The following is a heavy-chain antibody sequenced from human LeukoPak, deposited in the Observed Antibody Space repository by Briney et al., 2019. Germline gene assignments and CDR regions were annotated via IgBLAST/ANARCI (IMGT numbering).Heavy chain of an antibody. Sequence: SSETLSLTCTVSGGSISSSSYYWGWIRQPPGKGLEWIGSIYYSGSTYYNPSLKSRVTISVDTSKNQFSLKLSSVTAADTAVYYCARIRSRDGYSYDYWGQGTLVTVSS. J-gene: IGHJ4*02. CDR1: GGSISSSSYY. CDR2: IYYSGST. D-gene: IGHD5-24*01. V-gene: IGHV4-39*07. CDR3: ARIRSRDGYSYDY.